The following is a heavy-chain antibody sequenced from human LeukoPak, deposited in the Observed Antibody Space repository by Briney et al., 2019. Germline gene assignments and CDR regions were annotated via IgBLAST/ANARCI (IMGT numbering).Heavy chain of an antibody. CDR1: GGSFSGYY. D-gene: IGHD1-1*01. Sequence: SETLSLTCAVYGGSFSGYYWSWIRQPPGKELEWIGEINHSGSTNYNPSLKSRVTISVDTSKNQFSLKLSSVTAADTAVYYCARGNEARLYYYGMDVWGQGTTVTVSS. J-gene: IGHJ6*02. CDR2: INHSGST. V-gene: IGHV4-34*01. CDR3: ARGNEARLYYYGMDV.